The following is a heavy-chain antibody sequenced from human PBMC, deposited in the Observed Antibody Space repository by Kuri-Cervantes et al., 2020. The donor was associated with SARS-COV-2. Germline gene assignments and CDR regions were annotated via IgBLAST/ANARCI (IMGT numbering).Heavy chain of an antibody. J-gene: IGHJ4*02. D-gene: IGHD2-8*02. CDR2: ISYDGSNK. Sequence: GESLKISCAASGFTFSSYSMNWVRQAPGKGLEWVAVISYDGSNKYYADSVKGRLSISRDNSKNSLYVQMDSLTPEDTAMYYCARDCSTGLCTSFDYWGQGTLVTVSS. CDR3: ARDCSTGLCTSFDY. V-gene: IGHV3-30*03. CDR1: GFTFSSYS.